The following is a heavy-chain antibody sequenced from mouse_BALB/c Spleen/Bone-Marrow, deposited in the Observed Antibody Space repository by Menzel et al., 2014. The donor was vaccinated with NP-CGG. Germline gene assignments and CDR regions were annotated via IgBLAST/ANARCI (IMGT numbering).Heavy chain of an antibody. J-gene: IGHJ4*01. Sequence: EVQLQQSGAELVKPGASVKSSCTASGFNIKETYMHWVKQRPEQGLEWIGRIDPANGNTKYDPKFQGKATITADTSSNTAYLQLSSLTSEDTAVYYCARWEYYAMDYWGQGTSVTVSS. V-gene: IGHV14-3*02. CDR2: IDPANGNT. D-gene: IGHD4-1*01. CDR1: GFNIKETY. CDR3: ARWEYYAMDY.